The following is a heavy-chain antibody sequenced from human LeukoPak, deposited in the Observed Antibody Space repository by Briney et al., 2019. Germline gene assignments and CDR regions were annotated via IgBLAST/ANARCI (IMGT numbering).Heavy chain of an antibody. Sequence: GASVKVSCKASGGTFSSYAISWVRQAPGQGLEWMGGIIPIFGTANYAQKFQGRVTITTDESTSTAYMELSSLRSEDTAVYYCAKTSPGGFWSGYHAFDIWGQGTMVTVSS. V-gene: IGHV1-69*05. CDR1: GGTFSSYA. D-gene: IGHD3-3*01. CDR3: AKTSPGGFWSGYHAFDI. CDR2: IIPIFGTA. J-gene: IGHJ3*02.